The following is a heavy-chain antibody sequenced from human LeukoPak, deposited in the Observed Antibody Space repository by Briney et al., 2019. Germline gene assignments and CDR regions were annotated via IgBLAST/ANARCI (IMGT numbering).Heavy chain of an antibody. CDR1: GFTFSIYA. Sequence: GGSLRLSCAASGFTFSIYAMSWVRQAPGKGLEWVSEIYGSGRRTYYADFLKGRFTISRDNSKNTVYLQMNSLRAEDTAVYYCVKXGTSAYFDAWGQGTLVTVSS. CDR2: IYGSGRRT. D-gene: IGHD3-9*01. CDR3: VKXGTSAYFDA. J-gene: IGHJ4*02. V-gene: IGHV3-23*01.